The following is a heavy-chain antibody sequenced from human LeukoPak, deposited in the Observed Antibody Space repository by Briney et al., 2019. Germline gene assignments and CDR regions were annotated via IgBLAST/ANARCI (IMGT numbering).Heavy chain of an antibody. Sequence: SETLSLTCTVSGGSVSNYYWNWIRQPPGKGLEWIGYIYYSGSTNYNPSLKSRVTISVDTSKNQFSLKLSSVTAADTAVYYCARHIKRINYFDYWGQGTLVTVSS. J-gene: IGHJ4*02. CDR2: IYYSGST. CDR1: GGSVSNYY. D-gene: IGHD2/OR15-2a*01. CDR3: ARHIKRINYFDY. V-gene: IGHV4-59*08.